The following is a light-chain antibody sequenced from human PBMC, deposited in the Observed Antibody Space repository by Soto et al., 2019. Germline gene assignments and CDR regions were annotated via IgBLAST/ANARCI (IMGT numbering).Light chain of an antibody. J-gene: IGLJ3*02. CDR1: SGSIASNY. V-gene: IGLV6-57*01. CDR3: QSYDNTNDWV. CDR2: EHN. Sequence: NFMLTQPHSVSESLGKTVIISCTRSSGSIASNYVQWYQQRPGSSPTTVIYEHNQRPSGVPDRFSGSIDRSSNSASLTISGLTTEDEADYYCQSYDNTNDWVFGGGTKLTVL.